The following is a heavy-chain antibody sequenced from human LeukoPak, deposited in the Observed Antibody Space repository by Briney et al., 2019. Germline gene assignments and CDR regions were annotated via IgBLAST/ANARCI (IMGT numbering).Heavy chain of an antibody. Sequence: QPGGSLRLSCAASGFTFSRFPMQWVRQAPGKGLQWVSTLTGRGDTTYYAESVKGRFTISRDNSKNTVYLQMNSLRADDTAVYYCARDYGYTPYYFDYWGQGTLVTVSS. CDR3: ARDYGYTPYYFDY. V-gene: IGHV3-23*01. CDR2: LTGRGDTT. CDR1: GFTFSRFP. D-gene: IGHD5-18*01. J-gene: IGHJ4*01.